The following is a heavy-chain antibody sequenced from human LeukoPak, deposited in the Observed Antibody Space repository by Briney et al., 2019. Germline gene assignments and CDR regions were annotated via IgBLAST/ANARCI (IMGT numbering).Heavy chain of an antibody. Sequence: PGGSLRLSCAVSGFTFSNYAMSWVRQAPGKGLEWVSAISGSGGSTYYADSVKGRFTISRDNSKNTLYLQMNSLRAEDTAVYYCAKAYLWGELYYFDYWGQGTLVTVSS. CDR3: AKAYLWGELYYFDY. CDR2: ISGSGGST. V-gene: IGHV3-23*01. J-gene: IGHJ4*02. D-gene: IGHD2-15*01. CDR1: GFTFSNYA.